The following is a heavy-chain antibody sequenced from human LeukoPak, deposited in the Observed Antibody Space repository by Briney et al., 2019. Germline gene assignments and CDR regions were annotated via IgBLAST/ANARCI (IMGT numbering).Heavy chain of an antibody. CDR1: GGSFSGYY. CDR3: ALRGSGSYYNRGLDY. J-gene: IGHJ4*02. V-gene: IGHV4-34*01. CDR2: INHIGST. D-gene: IGHD3-10*01. Sequence: SETLSLTSAVYGGSFSGYYWSWIRQPPGKWLEWVGEINHIGSTNYNPSLKSRVTISVDTSKNQFSLKLSSVTAADTAVYYCALRGSGSYYNRGLDYWGQGTLVTVSS.